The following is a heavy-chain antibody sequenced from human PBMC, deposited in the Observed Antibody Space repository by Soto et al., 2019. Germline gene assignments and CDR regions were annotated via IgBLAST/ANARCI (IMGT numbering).Heavy chain of an antibody. V-gene: IGHV4-39*01. J-gene: IGHJ5*02. CDR2: ISYSGTT. Sequence: SETLSLTCTVSGGSISSNIYYWGWIRQPPGKGLEWIGSISYSGTTYYNPSLTSRVTISIDTSKNQFSLKLSSVTAADTAVYYCARQRDYDILTGYFGFDPWGQGTLVTVSS. CDR3: ARQRDYDILTGYFGFDP. D-gene: IGHD3-9*01. CDR1: GGSISSNIYY.